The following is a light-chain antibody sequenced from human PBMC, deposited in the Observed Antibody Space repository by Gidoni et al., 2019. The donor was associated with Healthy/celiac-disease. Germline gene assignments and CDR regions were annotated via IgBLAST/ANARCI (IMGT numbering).Light chain of an antibody. CDR3: QQYNSYPWT. Sequence: DIQMTQSPSTLSASVGDRVTITYRASQSISSWLAWDQQKPGKAPKLLIYKASSLESGVPSRFSGSGSGTEFTLNISRLQPDDFATYYCQQYNSYPWTFGQGTKVEIK. V-gene: IGKV1-5*03. CDR2: KAS. CDR1: QSISSW. J-gene: IGKJ1*01.